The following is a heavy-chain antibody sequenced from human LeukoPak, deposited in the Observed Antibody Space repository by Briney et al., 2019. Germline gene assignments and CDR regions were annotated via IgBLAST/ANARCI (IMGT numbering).Heavy chain of an antibody. J-gene: IGHJ4*02. CDR3: VKNDGWFHLAQ. CDR2: SKNKANSYTT. D-gene: IGHD6-19*01. V-gene: IGHV3-72*01. CDR1: GFTFSDHY. Sequence: GGSLRLSCAASGFTFSDHYLDWVRQAPGKGLEWVGRSKNKANSYTTEYAASVKDRFAISRDDSKNSLYLQMNSLKTEDTAVYYCVKNDGWFHLAQWGQGTPVTVSS.